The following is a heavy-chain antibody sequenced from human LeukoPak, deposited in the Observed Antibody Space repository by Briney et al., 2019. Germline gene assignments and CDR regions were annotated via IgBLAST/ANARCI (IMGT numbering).Heavy chain of an antibody. CDR1: GGATSSSNYY. CDR2: IFYSGNT. Sequence: PSETLSLTCTVSGGATSSSNYYWAWIRQPPGKGLEWMGSIFYSGNTYYTPSLKSRVTISVDTSKNQFSLKLSSVTAADTAVYYCATTVGYSGNYIFDYWGQGTLVTVSS. CDR3: ATTVGYSGNYIFDY. V-gene: IGHV4-39*01. D-gene: IGHD1-26*01. J-gene: IGHJ4*02.